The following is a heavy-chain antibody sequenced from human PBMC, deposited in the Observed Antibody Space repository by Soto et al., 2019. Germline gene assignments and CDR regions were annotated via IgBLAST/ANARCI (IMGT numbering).Heavy chain of an antibody. CDR2: IITTFGAL. Sequence: QVQLVQSGAEVKKPGSSVKVSCKASGGTFSNYSFSWVRQAPGQGLEWMGGIITTFGALNYARKFQGRVTISADESTSTAYMQLSSLRSEDTAVYYCASGRGYDILTGYYPYFDYWGQGTLVTVSS. V-gene: IGHV1-69*12. CDR3: ASGRGYDILTGYYPYFDY. D-gene: IGHD3-9*01. J-gene: IGHJ4*02. CDR1: GGTFSNYS.